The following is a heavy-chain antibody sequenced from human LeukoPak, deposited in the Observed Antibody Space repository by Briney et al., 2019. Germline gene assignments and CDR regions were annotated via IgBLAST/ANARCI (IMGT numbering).Heavy chain of an antibody. D-gene: IGHD2-21*02. V-gene: IGHV4-61*01. CDR3: ARMVTASRDYFDY. Sequence: KPSETLSLTCTVSGDSVSSGSFYWSWIRQPPGKGLEWIGYLYYTGSTNYNPSLKSRVTISVDTSKNQFSLKLNSVTAADTAVYYCARMVTASRDYFDYWGQGTLVTVSS. CDR2: LYYTGST. J-gene: IGHJ4*02. CDR1: GDSVSSGSFY.